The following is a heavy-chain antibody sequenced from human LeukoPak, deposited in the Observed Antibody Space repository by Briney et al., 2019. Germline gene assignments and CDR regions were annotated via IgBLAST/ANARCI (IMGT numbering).Heavy chain of an antibody. CDR3: AKAWGIAVDDAFDI. J-gene: IGHJ3*02. CDR2: ISSSSSYI. Sequence: GGSLRLSCAASGFTFSSYSMNWVRQAPGKGLEWVSSISSSSSYIYYADSVKGRFTISRDNAKNSLYLQMNSLRAQHTAVYYCAKAWGIAVDDAFDIWGQGTMVTVSS. CDR1: GFTFSSYS. V-gene: IGHV3-21*04. D-gene: IGHD6-19*01.